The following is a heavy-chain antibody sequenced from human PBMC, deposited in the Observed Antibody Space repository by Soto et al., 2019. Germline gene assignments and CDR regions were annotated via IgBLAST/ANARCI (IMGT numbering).Heavy chain of an antibody. D-gene: IGHD2-21*01. V-gene: IGHV2-5*01. CDR3: AHSRTGQVAKDMYYYYYGLDV. J-gene: IGHJ6*02. CDR1: GFSLSASAEA. Sequence: SGPTLVNPTQTLTLTCTFSGFSLSASAEAVGWIRQPPGKALEWVALIYWNDDKRYSPSLNSRLTITKDTSKNQVVLTMTNVDPVDTATYYCAHSRTGQVAKDMYYYYYGLDVWGQGITVTVSS. CDR2: IYWNDDK.